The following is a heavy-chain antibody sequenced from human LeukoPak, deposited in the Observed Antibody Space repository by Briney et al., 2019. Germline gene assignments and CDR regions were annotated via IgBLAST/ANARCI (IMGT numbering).Heavy chain of an antibody. CDR1: GYTFTGYY. CDR3: ARESQNVGRALGY. CDR2: INPNSGGT. Sequence: GASVKVSCKASGYTFTGYYMHWVRQAPGQGLEWMGWINPNSGGTNYAQKFQGWVTMTRDTSISTAYMELSRLRSDDTAVYYCARESQNVGRALGYWGQGTLVTVSS. J-gene: IGHJ4*02. V-gene: IGHV1-2*04. D-gene: IGHD1-26*01.